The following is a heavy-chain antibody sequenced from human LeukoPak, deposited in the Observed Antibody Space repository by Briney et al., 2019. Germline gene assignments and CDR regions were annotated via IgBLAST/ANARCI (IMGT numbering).Heavy chain of an antibody. CDR1: GGSISSSTYY. CDR2: IFYSGGT. CDR3: ARVGLAVGASY. Sequence: SETLSLTCTVSGGSISSSTYYWGWIRQPPGKGLEWIGSIFYSGGTYYNPSLKSRVTISVDTSKNQFSLKLSSVTAADTAVYYCARVGLAVGASYWGQGTLVTVSS. J-gene: IGHJ4*02. V-gene: IGHV4-39*01. D-gene: IGHD1-26*01.